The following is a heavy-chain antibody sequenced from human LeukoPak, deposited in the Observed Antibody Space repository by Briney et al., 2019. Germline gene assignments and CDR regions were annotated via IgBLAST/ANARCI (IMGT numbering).Heavy chain of an antibody. Sequence: PSETLSLTCTVSGGSISSSSYYWGYIRQPPGKGLEWIGSIYYSGNTYYNPSLKSRVTISVDTSKNQFSLKLSSVTAADTAVYYCARIITAMDVSAFDIWGQGTMVTVSS. D-gene: IGHD5-18*01. CDR2: IYYSGNT. CDR1: GGSISSSSYY. CDR3: ARIITAMDVSAFDI. V-gene: IGHV4-39*07. J-gene: IGHJ3*02.